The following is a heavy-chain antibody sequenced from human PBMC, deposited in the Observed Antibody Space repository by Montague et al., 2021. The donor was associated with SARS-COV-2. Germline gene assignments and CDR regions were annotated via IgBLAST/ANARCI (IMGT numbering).Heavy chain of an antibody. J-gene: IGHJ6*02. CDR2: ISFDGRSQ. Sequence: SLRLSCAASGFTFSSYAIHWVRQAPGKGLEWVALISFDGRSQYYADSVKGRFTISRDNSKSTLYLQMNSLRAADTAAYYCARDGKYYDTLIGYFSPRNYYYFYGMDVWGQGTTVTVSS. CDR1: GFTFSSYA. CDR3: ARDGKYYDTLIGYFSPRNYYYFYGMDV. D-gene: IGHD3-9*01. V-gene: IGHV3-30*04.